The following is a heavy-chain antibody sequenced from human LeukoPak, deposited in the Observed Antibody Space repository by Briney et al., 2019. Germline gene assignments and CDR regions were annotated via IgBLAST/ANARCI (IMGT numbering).Heavy chain of an antibody. CDR2: INPNSGGT. V-gene: IGHV1-2*02. D-gene: IGHD3-9*01. CDR3: ARDPSAYYDILTGYTDY. CDR1: GYTFTGYY. Sequence: ASVKVSCKASGYTFTGYYMHWVRQAPGQGLEWMGWINPNSGGTNYAQKFQGRVTMTRDTSISTAYMELSRLRSDDTAVYYCARDPSAYYDILTGYTDYWGQGTLVTVSS. J-gene: IGHJ4*02.